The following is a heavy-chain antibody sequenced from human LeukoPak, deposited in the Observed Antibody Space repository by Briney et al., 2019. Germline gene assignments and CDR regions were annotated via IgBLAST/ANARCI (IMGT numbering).Heavy chain of an antibody. D-gene: IGHD6-19*01. CDR2: IDPSGSST. J-gene: IGHJ4*02. CDR3: ATGGSGWLY. Sequence: GAPLKISRQGSGYHFTTYWISWARQLPGKGLEWMGRIDPSGSSTNYSPSFQGHVTISADKSISTAYLQWSSLKASDTAIYYCATGGSGWLYWGQGTLVTVSS. V-gene: IGHV5-10-1*01. CDR1: GYHFTTYW.